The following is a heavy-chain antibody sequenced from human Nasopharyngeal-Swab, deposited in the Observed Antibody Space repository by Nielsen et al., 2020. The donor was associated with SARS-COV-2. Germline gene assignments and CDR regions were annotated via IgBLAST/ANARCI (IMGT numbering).Heavy chain of an antibody. V-gene: IGHV3-48*01. CDR1: GFNLNRYR. D-gene: IGHD3-3*01. CDR2: MSSSRSRI. J-gene: IGHJ4*02. Sequence: GGSLTLSSAASGFNLNRYRMNWVRQAPGKGLEWVANMSSSRSRIYHADSVKGRFTISRDDAKNSLYLQMNSLRAEDTAVYYCVRDGESSDFWSGYDRFDYWGQGTLVTVSS. CDR3: VRDGESSDFWSGYDRFDY.